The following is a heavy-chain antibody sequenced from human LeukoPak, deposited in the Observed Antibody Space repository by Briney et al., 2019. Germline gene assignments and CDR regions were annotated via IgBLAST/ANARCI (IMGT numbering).Heavy chain of an antibody. CDR1: GGTFSSYA. CDR2: IIPIFGTA. J-gene: IGHJ5*02. V-gene: IGHV1-69*13. Sequence: GASVKVSCKASGGTFSSYAISWVRQAPGQGLEWMGGIIPIFGTANYAQKFQGRGTITADESTSTAYMELSSLRSEDTAVYYCARGGTRDGYSSWGQGTLVTVSS. D-gene: IGHD5-24*01. CDR3: ARGGTRDGYSS.